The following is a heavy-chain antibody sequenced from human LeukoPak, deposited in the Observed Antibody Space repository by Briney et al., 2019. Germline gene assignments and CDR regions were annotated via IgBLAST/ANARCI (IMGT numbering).Heavy chain of an antibody. CDR3: ARDSGIWFGTGDAFDI. D-gene: IGHD3-10*01. CDR2: INWNGVKT. Sequence: GGSLRLSCAASGFTFEDFGMTWVRQVPGKGLEWVSGINWNGVKTHYADSVKGRFTISRDNAKNTLYLEMNSLRVDDTALYHCARDSGIWFGTGDAFDIWGQGTMVTVST. CDR1: GFTFEDFG. V-gene: IGHV3-20*01. J-gene: IGHJ3*02.